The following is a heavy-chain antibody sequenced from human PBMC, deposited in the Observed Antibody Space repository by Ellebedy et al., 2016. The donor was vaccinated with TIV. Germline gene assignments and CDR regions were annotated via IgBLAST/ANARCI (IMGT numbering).Heavy chain of an antibody. CDR1: GFTFSRYG. D-gene: IGHD3-22*01. V-gene: IGHV3-33*01. Sequence: GGSLRLSXAASGFTFSRYGMHWVCQAPGKGLERVAVIWYDGSNKYYADSVKGRFTISRDNSKNTLYLQMYSLKTEDTAVYYCTTGLYLYDSSGYPIDAFDIWGQGTMVTVSS. CDR2: IWYDGSNK. CDR3: TTGLYLYDSSGYPIDAFDI. J-gene: IGHJ3*02.